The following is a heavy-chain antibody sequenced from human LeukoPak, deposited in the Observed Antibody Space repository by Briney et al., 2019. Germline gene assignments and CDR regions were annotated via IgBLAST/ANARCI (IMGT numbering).Heavy chain of an antibody. CDR1: GGSISSYY. CDR2: IYTSGRT. J-gene: IGHJ5*02. V-gene: IGHV4-4*07. D-gene: IGHD4-23*01. CDR3: ARGPDYGGNPNWFDR. Sequence: SETLSLTCTVSGGSISSYYSSWLRQPAGRGLECIGCIYTSGRTNYNPSLKGRVTMSVDTSKNQFSLKLSSVTAADTAVYYCARGPDYGGNPNWFDRWGQGTLVTVYS.